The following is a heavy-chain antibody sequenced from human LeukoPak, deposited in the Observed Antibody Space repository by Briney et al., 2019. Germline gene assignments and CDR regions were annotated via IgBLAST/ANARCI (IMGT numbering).Heavy chain of an antibody. CDR2: ISYSGST. Sequence: SQTLSLTCTVSGGSISSDDYYWSWIRQPPGKGLEWIGYISYSGSTYYNPSLKSRLTMSVDTSKNQFSLKLTSVTAADTAVYYCARGRNYGSLFWFDPWGQGTLVTVSS. V-gene: IGHV4-30-4*01. J-gene: IGHJ5*02. D-gene: IGHD1-7*01. CDR1: GGSISSDDYY. CDR3: ARGRNYGSLFWFDP.